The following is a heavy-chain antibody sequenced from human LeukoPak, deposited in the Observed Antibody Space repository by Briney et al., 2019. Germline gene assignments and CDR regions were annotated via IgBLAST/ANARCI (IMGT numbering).Heavy chain of an antibody. CDR1: GGSISSYY. Sequence: SETLSLTCTVSGGSISSYYWSWIRQPPGKGLEWIGYIYYSGSTNYNPSLKSRVTISVDTSKNQFSLKLSSVTAADTAVYYCARAPRPGGSYDSSGYQYYFDYWGQGTLVTVSS. D-gene: IGHD3-22*01. V-gene: IGHV4-59*01. CDR3: ARAPRPGGSYDSSGYQYYFDY. J-gene: IGHJ4*02. CDR2: IYYSGST.